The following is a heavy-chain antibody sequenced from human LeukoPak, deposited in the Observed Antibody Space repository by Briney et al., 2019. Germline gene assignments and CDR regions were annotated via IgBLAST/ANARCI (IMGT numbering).Heavy chain of an antibody. Sequence: SQTLSLTCTVSGGSISSGGYYWSWIRPHPGKGLEWIGYIYYSGSTYYNPSLKSRVTISVDTSKNQFSLKLSSVTAADTAVYYCAREIAAAGKAFDPWGQGTLVTVSS. CDR1: GGSISSGGYY. CDR3: AREIAAAGKAFDP. J-gene: IGHJ5*02. CDR2: IYYSGST. V-gene: IGHV4-31*03. D-gene: IGHD6-13*01.